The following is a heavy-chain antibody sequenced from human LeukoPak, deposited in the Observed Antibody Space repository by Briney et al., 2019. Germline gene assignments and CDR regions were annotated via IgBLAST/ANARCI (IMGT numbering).Heavy chain of an antibody. J-gene: IGHJ5*02. CDR3: ARDVQGAYCSSSSCYNWFDP. Sequence: GPLRLSCAASGFSFSRYSMNWIRQPPGKGLEWIGTIYYSGSTYYNPSLKSRVTISVDTSKSQFSLKLSFVTAADTAVYYCARDVQGAYCSSSSCYNWFDPWGQGTLVTVSS. CDR1: GFSFSRYS. D-gene: IGHD2-15*01. CDR2: IYYSGST. V-gene: IGHV4-39*07.